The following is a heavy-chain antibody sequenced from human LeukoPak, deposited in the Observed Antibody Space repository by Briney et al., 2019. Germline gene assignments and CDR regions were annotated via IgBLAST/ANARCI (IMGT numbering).Heavy chain of an antibody. J-gene: IGHJ4*02. CDR2: IIPIFGTA. D-gene: IGHD1-26*01. V-gene: IGHV1-69*05. Sequence: SVKVSCKASGGTFSSYAISWVRQAPGQGLEWMGMIIPIFGTANYAQKFQGRVTITTDESTSTAYMELSSLRSEDTAVYYCAREEGYYSGSYHLDYWGQGTLVTVSS. CDR3: AREEGYYSGSYHLDY. CDR1: GGTFSSYA.